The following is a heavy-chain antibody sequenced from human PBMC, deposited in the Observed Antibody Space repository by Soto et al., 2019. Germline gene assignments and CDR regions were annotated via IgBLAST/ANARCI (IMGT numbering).Heavy chain of an antibody. CDR2: ISAYNGNT. J-gene: IGHJ5*02. CDR3: ARDSAQIDWGYCSGGSCYVRFDP. D-gene: IGHD2-15*01. Sequence: ASVKVSCKASGYTFTGYGISWVRQAPGQGLEWMGWISAYNGNTNYAQKLQGRVTMTTDTSTSTAYMELRSLRSDDTAVYYCARDSAQIDWGYCSGGSCYVRFDPWGQGTLVTVSS. V-gene: IGHV1-18*01. CDR1: GYTFTGYG.